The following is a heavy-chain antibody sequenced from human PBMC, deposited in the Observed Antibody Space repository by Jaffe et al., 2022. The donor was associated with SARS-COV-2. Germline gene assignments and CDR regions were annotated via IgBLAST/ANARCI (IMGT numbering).Heavy chain of an antibody. D-gene: IGHD3-22*01. CDR3: ARCPSSSMIPYYYYGMDV. CDR2: INTNTGNP. Sequence: QVQLVQSGSELKKPGASVKVSCKASGYIFTSHSINWVRLAPGQGLEWMGWINTNTGNPTYAQGFKGRFVFSLDPSLSTAYMEISSLQADDTAVYYCARCPSSSMIPYYYYGMDVWGQGTTVTVSS. V-gene: IGHV7-4-1*01. CDR1: GYIFTSHS. J-gene: IGHJ6*02.